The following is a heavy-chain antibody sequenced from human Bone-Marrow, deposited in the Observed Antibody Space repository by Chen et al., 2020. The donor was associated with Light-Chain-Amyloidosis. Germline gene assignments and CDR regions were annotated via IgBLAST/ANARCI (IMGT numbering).Heavy chain of an antibody. CDR1: GYTFPNYW. CDR2: IYPDDSDA. D-gene: IGHD5-12*01. V-gene: IGHV5-51*01. J-gene: IGHJ4*02. CDR3: ARRRDGYNFDY. Sequence: GYTFPNYWIGWVRQMPGKGPEWMGVIYPDDSDARYSPSFEGQVTISADKSITTAYLQWRSLKASDTAMYYCARRRDGYNFDYWGQGTLVTVSS.